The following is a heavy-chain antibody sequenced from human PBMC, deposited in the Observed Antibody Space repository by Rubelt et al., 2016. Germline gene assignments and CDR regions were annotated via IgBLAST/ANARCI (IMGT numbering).Heavy chain of an antibody. J-gene: IGHJ3*02. CDR3: ARVRALRFRSPEVAFDI. V-gene: IGHV4-34*01. CDR2: INHSGST. D-gene: IGHD3-3*01. Sequence: QVQLQQWGAGLLKPSETLSLTCAVYGGSFSGYYWSWIRQPPGKGLEWIGEINHSGSTNYTPSLKSRVTISVDTSKNQFSLRLSSVTGADTAVYYCARVRALRFRSPEVAFDIWGQGTMVTVSS. CDR1: GGSFSGYY.